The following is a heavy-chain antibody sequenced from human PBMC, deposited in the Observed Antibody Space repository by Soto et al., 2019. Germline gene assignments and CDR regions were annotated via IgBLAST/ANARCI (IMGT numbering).Heavy chain of an antibody. CDR1: GFMFSAYW. Sequence: EVQLVESGGGLVQPGGSLRLSCAASGFMFSAYWMSWVRQAPGKGLEWVANIHGDGGKIYYVDSVKGRFTISRDNAKRSLYLQMNSLRAEHTAAYYCPRDFYGGSTYGPGVYSGQGALVAVSS. D-gene: IGHD5-18*01. V-gene: IGHV3-7*01. J-gene: IGHJ4*02. CDR3: PRDFYGGSTYGPGVY. CDR2: IHGDGGKI.